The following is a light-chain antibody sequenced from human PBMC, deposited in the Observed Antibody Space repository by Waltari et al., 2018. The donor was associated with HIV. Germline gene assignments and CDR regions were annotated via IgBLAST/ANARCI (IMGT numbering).Light chain of an antibody. J-gene: IGLJ2*01. CDR3: AAWDDSLL. CDR2: RNN. V-gene: IGLV1-47*01. Sequence: QSVLTQPPSASGTPGQRVTISCSGSSSNIGSKYVYWYQQLPGTAPQLLIYRNNQRPSGVPDRFSVSKSGTSASLAISGLRSEDEADYYCAAWDDSLLFGGGTKLTVL. CDR1: SSNIGSKY.